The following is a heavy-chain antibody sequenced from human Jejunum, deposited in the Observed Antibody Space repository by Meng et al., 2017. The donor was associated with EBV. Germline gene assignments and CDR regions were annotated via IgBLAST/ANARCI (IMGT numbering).Heavy chain of an antibody. Sequence: QVLQLRPGAGVKKPGASGKFSCKASAYSFAGYYMHWVRQAPGQGLEWMGRINPNSGGANYAQKFQGRVTMTRDTSISTAYMELSRLRSDDTAVYYCAREGLVGDLRYFDLWGRGTLVTVSS. CDR1: AYSFAGYY. CDR2: INPNSGGA. V-gene: IGHV1-2*06. J-gene: IGHJ2*01. D-gene: IGHD3-16*01. CDR3: AREGLVGDLRYFDL.